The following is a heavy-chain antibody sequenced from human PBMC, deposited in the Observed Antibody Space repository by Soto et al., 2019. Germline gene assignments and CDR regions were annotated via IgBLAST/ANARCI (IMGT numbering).Heavy chain of an antibody. CDR2: VSHDGLAQ. J-gene: IGHJ4*02. D-gene: IGHD6-19*01. V-gene: IGHV3-30*18. CDR3: AKETIAVGGPNYFDY. Sequence: GWSLRLSCEGSVFTFIRYGMHWVRQAPGMGLEWVAVVSHDGLAQYYGDSVKGRFTISRDNSQNTLYLQMNNLRTEDTAIYYCAKETIAVGGPNYFDYWGQGTLVTVSS. CDR1: VFTFIRYG.